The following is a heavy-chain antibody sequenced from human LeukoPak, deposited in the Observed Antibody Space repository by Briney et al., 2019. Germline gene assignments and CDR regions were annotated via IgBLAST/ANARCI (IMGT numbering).Heavy chain of an antibody. Sequence: ASVKVSCKASGYTFTGYYMHWVRQAPGQGLEWMGWINPNSGGTNYAQKLQGRVTMTRDTSISTAYMELSRLRSDDTAVYYCARDYGGNFYFDYWGQGTLVTVSS. J-gene: IGHJ4*02. D-gene: IGHD4-23*01. CDR2: INPNSGGT. V-gene: IGHV1-2*02. CDR3: ARDYGGNFYFDY. CDR1: GYTFTGYY.